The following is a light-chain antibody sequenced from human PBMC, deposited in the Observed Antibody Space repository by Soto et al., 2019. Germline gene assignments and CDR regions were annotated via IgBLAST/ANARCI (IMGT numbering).Light chain of an antibody. CDR3: QQYGSSPWT. CDR2: GAS. CDR1: QSVSSSY. V-gene: IGKV3-20*01. J-gene: IGKJ1*01. Sequence: IGMTQSPGTLSLSTGERATLSCRASQSVSSSYLAWYQQKPGQAPRLLIYGASSRATGIPDRFSGSGSGTDFTLTISRLEPEDFAVYYCQQYGSSPWTFGQGTKVDNK.